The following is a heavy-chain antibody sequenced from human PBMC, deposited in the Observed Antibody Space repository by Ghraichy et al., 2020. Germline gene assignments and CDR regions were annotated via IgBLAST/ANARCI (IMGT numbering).Heavy chain of an antibody. J-gene: IGHJ6*02. Sequence: GESLNISCAASGFTSKSYWMNWVRQAPGKGLEWVANIKLDGSEKYYVDSVRGRFTISRDNANNSLYLQMSSLRAEDTAVYYCTRDPGWYYGMAFWGQGTTFTVSS. CDR2: IKLDGSEK. D-gene: IGHD2-15*01. CDR3: TRDPGWYYGMAF. V-gene: IGHV3-7*01. CDR1: GFTSKSYW.